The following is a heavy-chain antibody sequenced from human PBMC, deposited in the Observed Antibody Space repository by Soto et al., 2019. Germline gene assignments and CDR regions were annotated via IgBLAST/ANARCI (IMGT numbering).Heavy chain of an antibody. CDR3: ARDAQPKGVAADGASDY. J-gene: IGHJ4*02. V-gene: IGHV1-18*01. CDR2: ITTYNGNR. Sequence: QVQLVQSGPEVKNPGASVKVSCKASGYTFKNYGIKWVRQAPGQGLEWVGWITTYNGNRYSAEKLQGRATMTTDTSTSTTYMELKSLTSDDTGVYYCARDAQPKGVAADGASDYWGQGTLVTVSS. CDR1: GYTFKNYG. D-gene: IGHD6-19*01.